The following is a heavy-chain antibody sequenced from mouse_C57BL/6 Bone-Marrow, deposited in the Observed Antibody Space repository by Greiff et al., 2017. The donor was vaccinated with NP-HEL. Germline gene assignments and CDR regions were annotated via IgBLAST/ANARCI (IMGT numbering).Heavy chain of an antibody. CDR2: IYPSDSET. Sequence: QVHVKQPGAELVRPGSSVKLSCKASGYTFTSYWMDWVKQRPGQGLEWIGNIYPSDSETHYNQKFKDKATLTVDKSSSTAYMQLSSLTSEDSAVYYCARKEDWDWFAYWGQGTLVTVSA. D-gene: IGHD4-1*01. J-gene: IGHJ3*01. V-gene: IGHV1-61*01. CDR3: ARKEDWDWFAY. CDR1: GYTFTSYW.